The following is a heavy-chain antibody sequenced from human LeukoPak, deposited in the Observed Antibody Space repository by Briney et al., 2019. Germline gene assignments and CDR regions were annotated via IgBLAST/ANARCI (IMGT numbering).Heavy chain of an antibody. Sequence: GGSLRLSCAASGFTFSNAWMSWVRQAPGKGLEWVGRIKSKTDGGTTDYAAPVKGRFTISRDDSKNTLYLQMNSLKTEDTAVYYCAKGSGGGSCYDYWGQGTLVTVSS. CDR3: AKGSGGGSCYDY. V-gene: IGHV3-15*01. J-gene: IGHJ4*02. CDR1: GFTFSNAW. CDR2: IKSKTDGGTT. D-gene: IGHD2-15*01.